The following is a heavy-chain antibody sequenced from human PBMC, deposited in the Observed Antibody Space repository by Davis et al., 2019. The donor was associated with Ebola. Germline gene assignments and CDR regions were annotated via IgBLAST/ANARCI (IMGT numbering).Heavy chain of an antibody. CDR1: GFTVSSNY. CDR2: IWYDGSNK. V-gene: IGHV3-30*18. J-gene: IGHJ6*04. D-gene: IGHD6-6*01. CDR3: AKGLLAARPDYYYGMDV. Sequence: LKISCAASGFTVSSNYMSWVRQAPGKGLEWVAVIWYDGSNKYYADSVKGRFTISRDNSKNTLYLQMNSLRAEDTAVYYCAKGLLAARPDYYYGMDVWGKGTTVTVSS.